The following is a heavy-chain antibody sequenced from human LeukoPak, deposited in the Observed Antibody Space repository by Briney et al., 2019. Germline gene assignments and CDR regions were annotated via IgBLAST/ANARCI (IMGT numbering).Heavy chain of an antibody. D-gene: IGHD3-22*01. CDR2: VYYSGST. CDR1: GGSISSYY. V-gene: IGHV4-59*13. Sequence: SETLSLTCTVSGGSISSYYWSWIRQPPGKGLEWIGYVYYSGSTTYNPSLKSRVTISVDTSKNQFSLKLSSVAAADTAVYYCARAPYTSGFYFFDPWGQGTLVTVSS. J-gene: IGHJ5*02. CDR3: ARAPYTSGFYFFDP.